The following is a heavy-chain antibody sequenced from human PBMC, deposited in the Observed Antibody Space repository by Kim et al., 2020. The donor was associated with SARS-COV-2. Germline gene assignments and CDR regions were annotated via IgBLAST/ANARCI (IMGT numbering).Heavy chain of an antibody. CDR1: GGSFSGYY. D-gene: IGHD3-16*01. V-gene: IGHV4-34*01. J-gene: IGHJ4*01. Sequence: SETLSLTCAVYGGSFSGYYWSWIRQPPGKGLEWIGEINHSGSTNYNPSLKSRVTISVDTSKNQFSLKLSSVTAADTAVYYCASRNYDYIWGSYKGVDYWG. CDR3: ASRNYDYIWGSYKGVDY. CDR2: INHSGST.